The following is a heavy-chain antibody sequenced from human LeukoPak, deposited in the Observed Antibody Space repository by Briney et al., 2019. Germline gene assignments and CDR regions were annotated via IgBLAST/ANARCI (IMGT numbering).Heavy chain of an antibody. CDR3: ARDLSRYCSSTSCYSGWFDP. CDR1: GYTFTSYY. CDR2: INPSGGST. D-gene: IGHD2-2*01. J-gene: IGHJ5*02. Sequence: APVKVSCKASGYTFTSYYMHWVRQAPGQGLEWMGLINPSGGSTSYAQKFQGRVTMTRDTSTSTVYMELSSLRSEDTAVYYCARDLSRYCSSTSCYSGWFDPWGQGTLVTVSS. V-gene: IGHV1-46*03.